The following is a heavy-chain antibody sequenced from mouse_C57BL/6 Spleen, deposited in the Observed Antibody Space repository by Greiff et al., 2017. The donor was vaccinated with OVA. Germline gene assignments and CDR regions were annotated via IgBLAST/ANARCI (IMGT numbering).Heavy chain of an antibody. V-gene: IGHV5-9-1*02. CDR1: GFTFSSYA. J-gene: IGHJ1*03. Sequence: VQLKESGEGLVKPGGSLKLSCAASGFTFSSYAMSWVRQTPEKRLEWVAYISSGGDYIYYADPVKGRFTISRDNARNTLYLQMSSLKSEDTAMYYCTRDYDYWYFDVWGTGTTVTVSS. D-gene: IGHD2-3*01. CDR2: ISSGGDYI. CDR3: TRDYDYWYFDV.